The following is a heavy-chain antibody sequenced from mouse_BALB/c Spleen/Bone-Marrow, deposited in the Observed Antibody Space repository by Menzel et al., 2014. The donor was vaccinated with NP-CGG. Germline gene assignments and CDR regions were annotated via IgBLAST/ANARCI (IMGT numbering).Heavy chain of an antibody. CDR2: IWAGGST. CDR1: GFSLTSYG. D-gene: IGHD2-3*01. J-gene: IGHJ2*01. Sequence: VQLQQSGPGLGSPSQSLSITCTVSGFSLTSYGVHWVRQPLGKGLEWLGVIWAGGSTNYNSALMSRLSISKDNSKSXVFLKMNSLQTDDTAMYYCARRGDGYYLDYWGQGTTLTVSS. CDR3: ARRGDGYYLDY. V-gene: IGHV2-9*02.